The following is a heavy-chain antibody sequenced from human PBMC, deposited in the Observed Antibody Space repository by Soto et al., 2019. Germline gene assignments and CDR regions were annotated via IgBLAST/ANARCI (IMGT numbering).Heavy chain of an antibody. Sequence: QVQLVQSGAEVKKPGASVKVSCKASGYTFTSYGISWVRQAPGQGLEWMGWISAYNGNTNYAQKRQGRVTMXXNXSXXTAYMELRSLRSDDTAVYYCARDLTMVRERGNMDVWGQGTTVTVSS. CDR3: ARDLTMVRERGNMDV. D-gene: IGHD3-10*01. CDR1: GYTFTSYG. V-gene: IGHV1-18*01. CDR2: ISAYNGNT. J-gene: IGHJ6*02.